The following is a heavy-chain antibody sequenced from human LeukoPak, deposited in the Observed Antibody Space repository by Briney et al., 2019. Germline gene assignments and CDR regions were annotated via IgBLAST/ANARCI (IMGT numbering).Heavy chain of an antibody. CDR2: ISTSSSYK. CDR1: GFTFSNYN. V-gene: IGHV3-21*01. Sequence: GGSLRLSCAASGFTFSNYNINWVRQAPGKGLEWVSSISTSSSYKYYADSVKGRFTISRDNAKDSLYLQMNSLRAGDTAVYYCARGRYDVLAGYQPPYFDYWGQGTLVTVSS. D-gene: IGHD3-9*01. CDR3: ARGRYDVLAGYQPPYFDY. J-gene: IGHJ4*02.